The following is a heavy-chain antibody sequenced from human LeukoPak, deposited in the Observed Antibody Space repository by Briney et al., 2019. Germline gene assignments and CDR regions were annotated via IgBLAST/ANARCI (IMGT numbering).Heavy chain of an antibody. CDR2: ISYDGSNK. CDR3: ARDLQYCSSTSCRRGMDV. D-gene: IGHD2-2*01. J-gene: IGHJ6*02. CDR1: GFTFSSYA. V-gene: IGHV3-30-3*01. Sequence: PGGSLRLSCAASGFTFSSYAMHWVRQAPGKGLEWVAVISYDGSNKYYADSVKGRFTISRDNSKNTLYLQMNSLRAEDTAVYYCARDLQYCSSTSCRRGMDVWGQGTTVTVSS.